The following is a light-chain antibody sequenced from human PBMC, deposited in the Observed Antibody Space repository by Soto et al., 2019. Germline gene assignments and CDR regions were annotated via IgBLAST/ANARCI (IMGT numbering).Light chain of an antibody. CDR1: RSDVGGYNY. V-gene: IGLV2-14*01. Sequence: QSVLTQPASVSGSPGQSITISCTGTRSDVGGYNYVSWYQQHPDKAPKLIIYEVSNRPSGISNRFSGSKSGNTASLTISGLQAEDEADYYCSSFTSSNTLGVFGAGTKLTVL. J-gene: IGLJ3*02. CDR2: EVS. CDR3: SSFTSSNTLGV.